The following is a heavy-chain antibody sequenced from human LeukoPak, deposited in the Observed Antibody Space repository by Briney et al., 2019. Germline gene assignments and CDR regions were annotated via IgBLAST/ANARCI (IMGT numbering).Heavy chain of an antibody. CDR1: GGSISSYY. V-gene: IGHV4-59*01. J-gene: IGHJ4*02. CDR3: ARESESGYFDY. Sequence: KPSETLSLTCTVSGGSISSYYWSWIRQPPGKGLEWIGYIYYSGSTNYNPSLKSRVTISVDTSKNQLSLKLSSVTAADTAVYYCARESESGYFDYWGQGTLVTVSS. CDR2: IYYSGST.